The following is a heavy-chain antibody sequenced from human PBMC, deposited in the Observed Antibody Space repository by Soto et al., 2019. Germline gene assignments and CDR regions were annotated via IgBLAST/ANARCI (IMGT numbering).Heavy chain of an antibody. D-gene: IGHD1-20*01. CDR3: ATVHNTSRSFNF. CDR1: GLTFSVSA. J-gene: IGHJ4*02. V-gene: IGHV3-23*01. CDR2: SGLNGRTT. Sequence: EVQLLASGGGLVQPGGSLSLSCVASGLTFSVSAMTWVRQAPGKGLEWVSTSGLNGRTTYYGDSVKGRSTVSRDNSKNTLDLQMSSLRDEDTAVYDCATVHNTSRSFNFWGRGTLVTVSS.